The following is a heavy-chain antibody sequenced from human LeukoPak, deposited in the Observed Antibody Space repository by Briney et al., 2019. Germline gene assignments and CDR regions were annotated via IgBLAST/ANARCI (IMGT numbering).Heavy chain of an antibody. Sequence: GGFLRLSCAASEFTFSTYSMNWVRQAPGKGLEWVSYISSSSSTIYYADSVKGRFTISRDNAKNSLYLQMNSLRAEDTAVYYCARGRHYDTSRDWGQGTLVTVSS. CDR2: ISSSSSTI. CDR3: ARGRHYDTSRD. CDR1: EFTFSTYS. V-gene: IGHV3-48*01. D-gene: IGHD3-22*01. J-gene: IGHJ4*02.